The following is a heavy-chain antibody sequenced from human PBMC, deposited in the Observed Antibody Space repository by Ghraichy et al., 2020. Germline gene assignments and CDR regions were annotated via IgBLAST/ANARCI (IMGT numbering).Heavy chain of an antibody. Sequence: GGSLRLSCAASGFTFSTYDMHWVRQTPGKGLEWLAVISIDGNIKFYADSLNGRFTISRDNSKNTLFLQMNSLRGEDTAVYFCARDPRFGSPDYFDYWGQGILVTVSS. CDR3: ARDPRFGSPDYFDY. CDR2: ISIDGNIK. D-gene: IGHD3-10*01. V-gene: IGHV3-30*04. J-gene: IGHJ4*02. CDR1: GFTFSTYD.